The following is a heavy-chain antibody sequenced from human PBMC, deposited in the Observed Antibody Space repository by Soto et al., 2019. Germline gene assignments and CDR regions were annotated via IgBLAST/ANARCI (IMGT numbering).Heavy chain of an antibody. CDR1: GVSSSSYY. CDR2: IYYSGST. J-gene: IGHJ4*02. Sequence: SETLSLTCTVSGVSSSSYYWSWIRQPPGKGLEWIGYIYYSGSTNYNPSLKSRVTISVDTSKNQFSLKLSSVTAADTAVYYCARVFCSGGSCYFDYWGQGTLVTVSS. CDR3: ARVFCSGGSCYFDY. V-gene: IGHV4-59*01. D-gene: IGHD2-15*01.